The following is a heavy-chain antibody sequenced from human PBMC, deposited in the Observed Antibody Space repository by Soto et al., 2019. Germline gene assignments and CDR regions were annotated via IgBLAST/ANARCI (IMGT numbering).Heavy chain of an antibody. J-gene: IGHJ1*01. CDR1: GGTFSSYA. V-gene: IGHV1-69*06. CDR2: IIPIFGTA. Sequence: QVQLVQSGAEVKKPGSSVKVSCKASGGTFSSYAISWVRQAPGQGLEWMGGIIPIFGTANSAQKFQGRVTITADKSTSTAYMELSSLRSEDTAVYYCARSRYYYDSSGYYFQHWGQGTLVTVSS. CDR3: ARSRYYYDSSGYYFQH. D-gene: IGHD3-22*01.